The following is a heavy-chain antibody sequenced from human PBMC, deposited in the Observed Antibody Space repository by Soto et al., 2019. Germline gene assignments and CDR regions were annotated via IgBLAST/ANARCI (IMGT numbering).Heavy chain of an antibody. V-gene: IGHV3-15*01. CDR2: IKTKPDDGTI. Sequence: GGSLRLSCAASGLVFSDVWMTWVRQAPGKGLEWVGRIKTKPDDGTIDYAAPVRGRFTISRDDSKNTLYLQMTSLTPDDTGVYYCTTSNLGVDFWGPGTLVTVSS. CDR1: GLVFSDVW. J-gene: IGHJ4*02. CDR3: TTSNLGVDF. D-gene: IGHD1-1*01.